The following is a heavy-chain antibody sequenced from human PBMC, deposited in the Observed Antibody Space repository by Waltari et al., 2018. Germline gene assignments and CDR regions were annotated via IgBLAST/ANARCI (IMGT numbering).Heavy chain of an antibody. CDR3: ARAYCSSTSCYHYFDY. CDR1: GYSISSGYY. J-gene: IGHJ4*02. V-gene: IGHV4-38-2*01. Sequence: QVQLQESGPGLVKPSETLSLTCAVSGYSISSGYYWGWIRQPPGKGLEWIGSIYHSGSTYYNPYLKSRVTISVDTSKNQFSLKLSSVTAADTAVYYCARAYCSSTSCYHYFDYWGQGTLVTVSS. D-gene: IGHD2-2*01. CDR2: IYHSGST.